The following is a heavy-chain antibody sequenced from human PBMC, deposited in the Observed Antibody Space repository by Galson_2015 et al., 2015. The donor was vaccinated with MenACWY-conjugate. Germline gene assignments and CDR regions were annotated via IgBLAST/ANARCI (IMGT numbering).Heavy chain of an antibody. Sequence: SVKVSCKASGYTFTRYFIHWVRQAPGQGLEWMGWVNTYNGDTKYAQKFQGRVAMTTDTSTSTGYMELRILRSDDTAVYYCTRVSFYYGLYFDFWGREPWSTSPQ. CDR2: VNTYNGDT. D-gene: IGHD3-10*01. J-gene: IGHJ4*02. CDR3: TRVSFYYGLYFDF. V-gene: IGHV1-18*04. CDR1: GYTFTRYF.